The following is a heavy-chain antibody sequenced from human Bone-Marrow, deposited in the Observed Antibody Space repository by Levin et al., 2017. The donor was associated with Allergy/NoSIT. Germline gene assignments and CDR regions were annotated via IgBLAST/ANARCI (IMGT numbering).Heavy chain of an antibody. CDR3: ATHMIVGY. CDR1: GFTFSSYG. V-gene: IGHV3-30*03. Sequence: LSLTCAASGFTFSSYGMHWVRQALGKGLEWVAVISYDGSNKYYADSVKGRFTISRDNSKNTLYLQMNSLRAEDTAVYYCATHMIVGYWGQGTLVTVSS. CDR2: ISYDGSNK. J-gene: IGHJ4*02. D-gene: IGHD3-22*01.